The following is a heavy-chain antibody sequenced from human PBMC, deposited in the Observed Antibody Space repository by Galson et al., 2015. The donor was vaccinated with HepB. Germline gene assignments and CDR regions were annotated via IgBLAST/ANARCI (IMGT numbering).Heavy chain of an antibody. CDR3: ATESTKKAVAGTYYYYYGMDV. V-gene: IGHV1-24*01. J-gene: IGHJ6*02. Sequence: SVKVSCKVSGYTLTELSMHWVRQAPGKGLEWMGGFDPEDGETIYAQKFQGRVTMTEDTSTDTAYMELSSLRSEDTAVYYCATESTKKAVAGTYYYYYGMDVWGQGTTVTVSS. CDR2: FDPEDGET. D-gene: IGHD6-19*01. CDR1: GYTLTELS.